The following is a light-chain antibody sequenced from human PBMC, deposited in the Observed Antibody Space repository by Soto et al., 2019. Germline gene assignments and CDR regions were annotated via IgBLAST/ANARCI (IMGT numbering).Light chain of an antibody. V-gene: IGKV3-20*01. J-gene: IGKJ4*01. CDR3: QHYGTSLT. Sequence: EIVLKQSPGTLSLSTGERATLPCRASQTMRSSHLAWYQQKPGQAPRLLIYGASTRTFDVPDRFSGSGSGTNFTLTISRLQPEDFAVYYCQHYGTSLTFGGGSMVDI. CDR1: QTMRSSH. CDR2: GAS.